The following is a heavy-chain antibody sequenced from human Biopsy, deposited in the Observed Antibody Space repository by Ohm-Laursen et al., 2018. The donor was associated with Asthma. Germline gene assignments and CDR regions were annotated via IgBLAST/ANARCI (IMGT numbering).Heavy chain of an antibody. Sequence: ASVKVSCKISGYSLTDLSMHWVRQAPGQWLEWMGGHDHEEGGTVNARRFQGRVTMTEDTSTDTAYMELSSLSSDDTAVYYCASDFPKDYARYNFQFWGQGTLVTVSS. CDR1: GYSLTDLS. J-gene: IGHJ4*02. V-gene: IGHV1-24*01. CDR3: ASDFPKDYARYNFQF. CDR2: HDHEEGGT. D-gene: IGHD4-17*01.